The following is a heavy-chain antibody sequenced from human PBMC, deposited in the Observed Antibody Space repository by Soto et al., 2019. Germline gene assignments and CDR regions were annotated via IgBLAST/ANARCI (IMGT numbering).Heavy chain of an antibody. CDR3: ARDLSSSSETYYYGMDV. CDR2: ISYDGSNK. D-gene: IGHD6-6*01. J-gene: IGHJ6*02. CDR1: GFTFSSYA. Sequence: TGGSLRLSCAASGFTFSSYAMHWVRQAPGKGLEWVEVISYDGSNKYYADSVKGRFTISRDNSKNTLYLQMNSLRAEDTAVYYCARDLSSSSETYYYGMDVWGQGTTVTVSS. V-gene: IGHV3-30-3*01.